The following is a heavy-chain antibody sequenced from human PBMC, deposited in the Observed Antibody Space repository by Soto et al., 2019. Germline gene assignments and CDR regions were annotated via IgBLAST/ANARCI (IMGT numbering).Heavy chain of an antibody. CDR2: IYHSGST. CDR3: ARARYEASGSRTSYYFDY. J-gene: IGHJ4*02. D-gene: IGHD3-10*01. V-gene: IGHV4-30-2*01. Sequence: SETLSLTCAVSGGSISSGGYSWSWIRQPPGKGLEWIGYIYHSGSTYYNPSLKSRVTISVDRSKNQFSLKLSSVTAADTAVYYCARARYEASGSRTSYYFDYWGQGTLVNVAS. CDR1: GGSISSGGYS.